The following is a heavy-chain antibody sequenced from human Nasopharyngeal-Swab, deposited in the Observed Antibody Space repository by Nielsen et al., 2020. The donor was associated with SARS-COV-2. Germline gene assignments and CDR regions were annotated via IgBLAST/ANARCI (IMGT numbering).Heavy chain of an antibody. D-gene: IGHD1-26*01. CDR2: IGIAGDP. CDR1: GFTFSTYD. Sequence: GESLKISCAASGFTFSTYDMHWVRQVTGKGLEWVSAIGIAGDPYYAGSVKGRFTISRENAKNSLYLQMNSLRAGDTAVYYCARGGRGSQYYMDVWGKGTTVTVSS. V-gene: IGHV3-13*05. CDR3: ARGGRGSQYYMDV. J-gene: IGHJ6*03.